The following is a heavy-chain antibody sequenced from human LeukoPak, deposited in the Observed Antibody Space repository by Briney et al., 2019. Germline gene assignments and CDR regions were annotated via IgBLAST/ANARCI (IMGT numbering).Heavy chain of an antibody. CDR2: VNTDESRT. J-gene: IGHJ4*02. Sequence: GGSLRLSCVASGFTFRNYWMHWVRKAPGKGRVWVSRVNTDESRTNYADSVKGRFTISRDNAKNTVYLQMNSLRAEDTAVYYCAEDRRAQDCDYWGQGTLVTVSS. CDR3: AEDRRAQDCDY. CDR1: GFTFRNYW. V-gene: IGHV3-74*01.